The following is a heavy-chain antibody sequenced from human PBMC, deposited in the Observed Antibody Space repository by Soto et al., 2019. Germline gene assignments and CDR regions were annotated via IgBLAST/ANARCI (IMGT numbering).Heavy chain of an antibody. D-gene: IGHD6-19*01. CDR3: ARASVSGRRFDY. Sequence: ASVKVSCKASGYTLSSYYMHWVRQAPGQGLEWMGIINTGGGSTTYAQKFQGSVTMTRDTSTSTVYMELISLTSEDTAVYYCARASVSGRRFDYWGEGTLVTVSS. CDR1: GYTLSSYY. CDR2: INTGGGST. V-gene: IGHV1-46*03. J-gene: IGHJ4*02.